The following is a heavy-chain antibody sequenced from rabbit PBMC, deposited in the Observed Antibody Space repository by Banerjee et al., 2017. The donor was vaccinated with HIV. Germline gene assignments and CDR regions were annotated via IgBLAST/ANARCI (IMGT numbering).Heavy chain of an antibody. Sequence: QSLEESGGGLVQPEGSLTLTCKASGFDFDSNYMSWVRQAPGKGLEWIACIEMFSGNSSYATWAKGRFTISRSSSTTVTLQMTSLTAADTATYFCARVWDLWGPGTLVTVS. CDR2: IEMFSGNS. V-gene: IGHV1S40*01. J-gene: IGHJ6*01. CDR1: GFDFDSNY. CDR3: ARVWDL.